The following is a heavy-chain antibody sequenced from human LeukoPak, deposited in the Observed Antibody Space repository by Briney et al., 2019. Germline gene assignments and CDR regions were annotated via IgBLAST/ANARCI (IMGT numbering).Heavy chain of an antibody. Sequence: GGSLRLSCAASGFTVSSNYMSWVRQAPGKGLEWVSVIYSDGRTYYADSVKGRFTISRDNSKNTLYLQMNSLRAEDTAIYYCARARYNPYYFDYWGQGTLVTVSS. CDR1: GFTVSSNY. CDR2: IYSDGRT. D-gene: IGHD1-14*01. J-gene: IGHJ4*02. CDR3: ARARYNPYYFDY. V-gene: IGHV3-53*01.